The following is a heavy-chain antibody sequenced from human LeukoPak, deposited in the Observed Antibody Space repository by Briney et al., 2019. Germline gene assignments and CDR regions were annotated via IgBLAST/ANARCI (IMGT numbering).Heavy chain of an antibody. J-gene: IGHJ5*02. CDR2: IWYDGSNK. Sequence: GGSLRLSCAASGFTFSSYGMHWVRQAPGKGLEWVAVIWYDGSNKYYADSVKGRFTISRDNSKNTLYLQMNSLRAEDTAVYYCAREGIGNYYDSSGYYHWGQGTLVTVSS. CDR3: AREGIGNYYDSSGYYH. V-gene: IGHV3-33*01. CDR1: GFTFSSYG. D-gene: IGHD3-22*01.